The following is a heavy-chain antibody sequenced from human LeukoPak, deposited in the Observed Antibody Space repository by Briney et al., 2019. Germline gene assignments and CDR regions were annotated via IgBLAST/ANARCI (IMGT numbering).Heavy chain of an antibody. CDR3: AKEDGGFDI. CDR1: GYIFTSYY. J-gene: IGHJ3*02. CDR2: TNPSGGST. V-gene: IGHV1-46*01. D-gene: IGHD2-15*01. Sequence: ASVKVSCKASGYIFTSYYMYWVRQAPGQGLEWMGRTNPSGGSTSYAQKFQGRVTMTRDTSASTVYMDLSSLRSEDTAIYYCAKEDGGFDIWGQGTMVTVSS.